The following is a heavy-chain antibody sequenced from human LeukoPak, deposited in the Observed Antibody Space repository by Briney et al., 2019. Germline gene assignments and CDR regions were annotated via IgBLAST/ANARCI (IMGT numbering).Heavy chain of an antibody. J-gene: IGHJ4*02. CDR3: AREVKAVPGDESFDY. Sequence: GGSLRLSCAASGFTFSDYYMSWIRQAPGKGLEWVSYISSSSSYTNYADSVKGRFTISRDNAKNSLYLQMNSLRAEDTAVYYCAREVKAVPGDESFDYWSQGTLVTVSS. V-gene: IGHV3-11*05. CDR1: GFTFSDYY. D-gene: IGHD6-19*01. CDR2: ISSSSSYT.